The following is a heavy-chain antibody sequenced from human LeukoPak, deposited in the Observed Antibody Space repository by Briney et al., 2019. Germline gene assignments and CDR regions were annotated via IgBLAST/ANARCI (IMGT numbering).Heavy chain of an antibody. CDR2: ISGSGGST. D-gene: IGHD4-11*01. V-gene: IGHV3-23*01. Sequence: GGSLRLSCAASGFTFSSYAMTWVRQAPGKGLEWLSAISGSGGSTYYADSVKGRFTISKDNSKNMLYLQMNSLRAEDTAVYYCASRVTTSFDYWGQGTLVTVSS. CDR3: ASRVTTSFDY. J-gene: IGHJ4*02. CDR1: GFTFSSYA.